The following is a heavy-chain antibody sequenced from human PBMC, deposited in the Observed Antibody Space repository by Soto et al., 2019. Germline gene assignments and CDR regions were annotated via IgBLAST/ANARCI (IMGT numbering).Heavy chain of an antibody. CDR1: GGSISSYY. Sequence: SETLSLTCTVSGGSISSYYWSWIRQPPGKGLEWIGYIYYSGSTNYNPSLKSRVTISVDTSKNQFSLKLSSVTAADTAVYYCARHSTYYDILTGYYNDKYYFDYWGQGTLVTVSS. V-gene: IGHV4-59*08. CDR3: ARHSTYYDILTGYYNDKYYFDY. CDR2: IYYSGST. D-gene: IGHD3-9*01. J-gene: IGHJ4*02.